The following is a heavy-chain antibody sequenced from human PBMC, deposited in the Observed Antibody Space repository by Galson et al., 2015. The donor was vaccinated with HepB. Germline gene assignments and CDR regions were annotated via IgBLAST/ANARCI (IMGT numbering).Heavy chain of an antibody. J-gene: IGHJ3*02. CDR1: GFTFSSYA. CDR3: AKAKRSSSDAFDI. V-gene: IGHV3-23*01. CDR2: ISGSGGST. Sequence: SLRLSCAASGFTFSSYAMSWVRQAPGKGLEWVSAISGSGGSTYYADSVKGRFTISRDNSKNTLYLQMNSLRAEDTAVYYCAKAKRSSSDAFDIWGQGTMVAVSS.